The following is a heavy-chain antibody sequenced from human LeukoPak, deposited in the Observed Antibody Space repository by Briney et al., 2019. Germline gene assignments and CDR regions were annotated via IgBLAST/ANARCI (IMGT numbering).Heavy chain of an antibody. CDR1: GFTFSNYA. D-gene: IGHD4-23*01. J-gene: IGHJ3*02. Sequence: GGSLRLSSAASGFTFSNYAMHWVRQAPGKGLEWVSIIWYDGSYKYYAASVKGRFTVSRDNSKNTLYLQLNSLTAEDTAVYYCARGNSDAFDIWGQGTMVTVSS. CDR3: ARGNSDAFDI. V-gene: IGHV3-33*01. CDR2: IWYDGSYK.